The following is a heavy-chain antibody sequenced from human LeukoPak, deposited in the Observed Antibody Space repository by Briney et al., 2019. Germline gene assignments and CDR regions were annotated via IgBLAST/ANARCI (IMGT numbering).Heavy chain of an antibody. CDR1: GYTFTSYD. Sequence: ASVKVSCKASGYTFTSYDINWVRQATGQGLEWMGRMNPNSGNTGYAQKFQSRVTITRNTSISTAYMELSSLRSEDTAVYYCARRDGYNPLYFDYWGQGTLVTVSS. D-gene: IGHD5-24*01. J-gene: IGHJ4*02. CDR3: ARRDGYNPLYFDY. V-gene: IGHV1-8*03. CDR2: MNPNSGNT.